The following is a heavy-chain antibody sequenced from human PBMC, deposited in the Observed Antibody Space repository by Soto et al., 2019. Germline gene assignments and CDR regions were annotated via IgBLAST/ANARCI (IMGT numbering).Heavy chain of an antibody. J-gene: IGHJ6*02. CDR3: ARGVLSSLYYYYGMDV. CDR1: GGTFSSYA. CDR2: IIPIFGTA. D-gene: IGHD2-2*01. Sequence: QVQLVQSGAEVKKPGSSVKVSCKASGGTFSSYAISWVRQAPGQGLEWMGGIIPIFGTANYAQKFQGRVTITADKSTSTAYMELGSLRSEDTAVYYGARGVLSSLYYYYGMDVWGQGTTVTVSS. V-gene: IGHV1-69*06.